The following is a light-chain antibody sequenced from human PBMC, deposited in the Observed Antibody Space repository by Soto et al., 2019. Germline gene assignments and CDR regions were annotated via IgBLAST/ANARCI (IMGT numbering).Light chain of an antibody. CDR2: TAS. J-gene: IGKJ4*01. V-gene: IGKV1-12*01. Sequence: DIQMTQSPSSVSASVGDRVTITCRASQAISSLFAWYQQKPGKAPNLLIHTASSLPSGVPSRFSGSGSGTDFTLTISSLQPEDFATYYFQQANSFPLTFGGGTKVEIK. CDR1: QAISSL. CDR3: QQANSFPLT.